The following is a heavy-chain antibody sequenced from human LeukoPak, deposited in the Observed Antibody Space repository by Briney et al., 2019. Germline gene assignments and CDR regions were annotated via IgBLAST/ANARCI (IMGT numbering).Heavy chain of an antibody. CDR2: IYYSGST. D-gene: IGHD3-3*01. V-gene: IGHV4-31*03. Sequence: PSETLSLTCTVSGGSICSGGYYWSWIRQHPGKGLEWIGYIYYSGSTYYNPSLKSRVTISVDTSKNQFSLKLSSVTAADTAVYYCAGMITIFDRGLDPWGQGTLVTVSS. CDR3: AGMITIFDRGLDP. J-gene: IGHJ5*02. CDR1: GGSICSGGYY.